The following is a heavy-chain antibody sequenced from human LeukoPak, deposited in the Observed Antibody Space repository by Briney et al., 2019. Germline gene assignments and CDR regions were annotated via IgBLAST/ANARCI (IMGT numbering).Heavy chain of an antibody. CDR3: ARVSVDYVVTPSFDY. V-gene: IGHV3-64*01. CDR1: GFTFSSYA. D-gene: IGHD4-17*01. CDR2: ISSNGGST. Sequence: QPGGSLRLSCAASGFTFSSYAMHWVRQAPGKGLEYVSAISSNGGSTYYANSVKGRFTISRDNSKNTLYLQMGSLRAEDMAVYYCARVSVDYVVTPSFDYWGQGTLVTVSS. J-gene: IGHJ4*02.